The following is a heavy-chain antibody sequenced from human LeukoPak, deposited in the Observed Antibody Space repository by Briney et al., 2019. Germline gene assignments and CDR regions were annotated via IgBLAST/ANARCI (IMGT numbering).Heavy chain of an antibody. CDR2: FDPEDGET. D-gene: IGHD6-13*01. J-gene: IGHJ6*03. CDR1: GYTLTELS. Sequence: ASVKVSCKVSGYTLTELSMHWVRQAPGKGLEWMGGFDPEDGETIYAQKFQGRVTMTEYTSTDTAYMELSSLRSEDTAVYYCATGRFSSSSYYSYYYMAVWGEGTTVTVSS. CDR3: ATGRFSSSSYYSYYYMAV. V-gene: IGHV1-24*01.